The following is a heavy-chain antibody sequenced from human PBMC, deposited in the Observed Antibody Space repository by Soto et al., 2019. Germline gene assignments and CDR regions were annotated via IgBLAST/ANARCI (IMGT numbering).Heavy chain of an antibody. V-gene: IGHV3-30-3*01. Sequence: QVQLVESGGGVVQPGRSLRLSCAASGFTFSSYAMHWVRQAPGKGLEWVAVISYDGSNKYYADSVKGRFTISRDNSKDTMYLQMNSLRAEDTAVYYCARDDVDTAMVIPFSYYYGMDVWGQGTTVTVSS. J-gene: IGHJ6*02. CDR1: GFTFSSYA. CDR3: ARDDVDTAMVIPFSYYYGMDV. D-gene: IGHD5-18*01. CDR2: ISYDGSNK.